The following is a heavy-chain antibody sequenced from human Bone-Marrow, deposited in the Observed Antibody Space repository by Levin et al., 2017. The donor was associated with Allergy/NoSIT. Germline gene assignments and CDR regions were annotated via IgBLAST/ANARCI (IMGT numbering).Heavy chain of an antibody. J-gene: IGHJ6*02. CDR3: ARAAYCGGDCSTEKYYYYYYGMDV. D-gene: IGHD2-21*02. CDR1: GFTFSSYG. CDR2: IWYDGSNK. V-gene: IGHV3-33*01. Sequence: LSLTCAASGFTFSSYGMHWVRQAPGKGLEWVAVIWYDGSNKYYADSVKGRFTISRDNSKNTLYLQMNSLRAEDTAVYYCARAAYCGGDCSTEKYYYYYYGMDVWGQGTTVTVSS.